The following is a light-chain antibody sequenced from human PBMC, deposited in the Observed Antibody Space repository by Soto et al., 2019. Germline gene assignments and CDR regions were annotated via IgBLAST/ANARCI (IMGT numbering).Light chain of an antibody. V-gene: IGKV3-20*01. CDR3: QHYGSSPIT. CDR1: QSISTSQ. J-gene: IGKJ5*01. CDR2: GTS. Sequence: EIVLTQSPGTLSLSQGERATLSCRASQSISTSQLAWYQQKPGQAPRLLIYGTSSRATAFPDRFSGTGSGTDFTLTISRLEPEDFAMYYCQHYGSSPITFGQGTRLEIK.